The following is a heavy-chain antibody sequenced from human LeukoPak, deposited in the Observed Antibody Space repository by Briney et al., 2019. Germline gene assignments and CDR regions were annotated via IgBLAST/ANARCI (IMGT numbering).Heavy chain of an antibody. CDR3: ARSDGYGLVGI. V-gene: IGHV4-39*07. J-gene: IGHJ3*02. CDR1: GVSISSSNSY. CDR2: IYYSGNT. D-gene: IGHD3-10*01. Sequence: PSETLSLTCTVSGVSISSSNSYWGWIRQPPGKGLEWIGSIYYSGNTYYNASLKSQVSISIDTPKNHFSLTLSSVTAADTAVYYCARSDGYGLVGIWGQGTMVTVSS.